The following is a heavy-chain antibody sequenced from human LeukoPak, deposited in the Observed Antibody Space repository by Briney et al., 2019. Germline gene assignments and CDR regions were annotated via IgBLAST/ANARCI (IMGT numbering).Heavy chain of an antibody. V-gene: IGHV1-46*01. J-gene: IGHJ6*02. CDR2: INPSGGST. D-gene: IGHD1-26*01. CDR1: GYTFTSYY. CDR3: ARDQIYSGSYYDYYYGMDV. Sequence: ASVKVSCKASGYTFTSYYMHWVRQAPGQGLEWMGIINPSGGSTSYAQKFQGRVTMTRDTSTSTVYMELSSLRSEDTAVYYCARDQIYSGSYYDYYYGMDVWGQGTTVTVSS.